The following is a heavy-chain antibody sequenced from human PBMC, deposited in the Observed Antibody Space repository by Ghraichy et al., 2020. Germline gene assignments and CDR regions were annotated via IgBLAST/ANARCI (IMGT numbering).Heavy chain of an antibody. Sequence: SVKVSCKASGGTFSSYAISWVRQAPGQGLEWMGGIIPIFGTANYAQKFQGRVTITADESTSTAYMELSSLRSEDTAVYYCARGTPEMATITGAGDYWGQGTLVTVSS. CDR2: IIPIFGTA. CDR3: ARGTPEMATITGAGDY. V-gene: IGHV1-69*13. D-gene: IGHD5-24*01. J-gene: IGHJ4*02. CDR1: GGTFSSYA.